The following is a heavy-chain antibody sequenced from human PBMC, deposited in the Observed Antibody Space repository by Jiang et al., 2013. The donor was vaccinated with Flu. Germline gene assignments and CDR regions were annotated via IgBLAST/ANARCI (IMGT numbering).Heavy chain of an antibody. J-gene: IGHJ6*02. CDR2: IYPGDSDT. CDR1: GYNFANYW. V-gene: IGHV5-51*03. D-gene: IGHD2-2*01. CDR3: ARLHETTIVVVPAAIWRDRAYYGMDV. Sequence: GAEVKKPGESLKISCKGSGYNFANYWIDWVRQMPGKGLEWVGIIYPGDSDTRYSPSFQGQVTISADKSISTAYLQWSSLKASDTAMYYCARLHETTIVVVPAAIWRDRAYYGMDVWGQGTTVTVSS.